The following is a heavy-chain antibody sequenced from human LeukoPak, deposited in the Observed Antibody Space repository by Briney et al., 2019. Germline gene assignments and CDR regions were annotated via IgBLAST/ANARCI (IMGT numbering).Heavy chain of an antibody. CDR2: IRYDGSNK. CDR1: GFTFSSYG. CDR3: ARGGIVVVIATPDAFDI. J-gene: IGHJ3*02. V-gene: IGHV3-30*02. D-gene: IGHD2-21*01. Sequence: GSLRLSCAASGFTFSSYGMHWVRQAPGKGLEWVAFIRYDGSNKYYADSVKGRFTISRDNSKNTLYLQMNSLRAEDTAVYYCARGGIVVVIATPDAFDIWGQGTMVTVSS.